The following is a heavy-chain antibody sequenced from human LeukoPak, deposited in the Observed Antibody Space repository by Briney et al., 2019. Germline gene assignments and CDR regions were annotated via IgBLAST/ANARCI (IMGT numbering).Heavy chain of an antibody. CDR2: IGSDNKP. CDR3: AGGWLQRSDY. J-gene: IGHJ4*02. V-gene: IGHV3-23*05. CDR1: GFTFSAYA. Sequence: AGGSLRLSCEASGFTFSAYAMTWVRQAPGKGLEWVSSIGSDNKPHYSESVKGRFAISRDNSKNTLYLQMNSLRAEDTAVYYCAGGWLQRSDYWGQGTLVTVSS. D-gene: IGHD5-24*01.